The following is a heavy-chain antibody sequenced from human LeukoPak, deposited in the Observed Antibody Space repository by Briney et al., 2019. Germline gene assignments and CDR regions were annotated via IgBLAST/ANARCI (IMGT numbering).Heavy chain of an antibody. CDR1: GGSISSYY. J-gene: IGHJ4*02. CDR2: VYYSGST. V-gene: IGHV4-59*01. CDR3: AREAVAGPIDY. Sequence: PSETLSLTCTVSGGSISSYYWSWIRQPPGKGLEWIGYVYYSGSTSYNPSLKSRVTISVDTSKNQFSLKLSSVTAADTAVYYCAREAVAGPIDYWGQGTLVTVSS. D-gene: IGHD6-19*01.